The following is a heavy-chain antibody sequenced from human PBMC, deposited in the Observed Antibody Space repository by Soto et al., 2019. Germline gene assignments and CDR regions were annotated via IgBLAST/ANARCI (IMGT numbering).Heavy chain of an antibody. J-gene: IGHJ4*02. Sequence: SETLSLTCTVSGGSISSGDYYWSWIRQPPGKGLEWIGYIYYSGSTYYNPSLKSRVTISVDTSKNQFSLKLSSVTAADTAVYYCARGMGGVTTFDYWGQGTLVTVSS. CDR3: ARGMGGVTTFDY. D-gene: IGHD4-17*01. CDR1: GGSISSGDYY. CDR2: IYYSGST. V-gene: IGHV4-30-4*01.